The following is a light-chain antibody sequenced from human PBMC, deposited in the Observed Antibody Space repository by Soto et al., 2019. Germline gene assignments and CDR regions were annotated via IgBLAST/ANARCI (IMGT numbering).Light chain of an antibody. CDR3: QQYGSSRVT. CDR2: GAS. Sequence: EIVVTQSPGTLALSPGERATLSCRASQIVSSSYLGWYQQKPGQAPRLLISGASSRATGIPDRFSGSGSGTDFTLTISRLEPEDFGVYYCQQYGSSRVTFGPGTKVDIK. V-gene: IGKV3-20*01. CDR1: QIVSSSY. J-gene: IGKJ3*01.